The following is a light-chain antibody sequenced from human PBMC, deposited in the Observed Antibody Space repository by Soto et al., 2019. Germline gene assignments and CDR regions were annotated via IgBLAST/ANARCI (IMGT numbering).Light chain of an antibody. CDR3: QQSYSNLIT. CDR1: QSISSY. CDR2: AAS. Sequence: DIQMTQSPSSLSASVGDRVTITCRASQSISSYLNWYQQKPGKAPKLLIYAASSLQSGVPSRFSGSGSGTDFTLTISSLQPEDFATYYCQQSYSNLITFGQGTRLEIK. J-gene: IGKJ5*01. V-gene: IGKV1-39*01.